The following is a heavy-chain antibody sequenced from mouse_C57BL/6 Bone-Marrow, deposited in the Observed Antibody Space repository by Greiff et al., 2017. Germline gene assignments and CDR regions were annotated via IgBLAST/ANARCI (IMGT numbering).Heavy chain of an antibody. CDR1: GYTFTDYY. V-gene: IGHV1-76*01. J-gene: IGHJ1*03. CDR2: IYPGSGNT. Sequence: VQLQESGAELVRPGASVKLSCKASGYTFTDYYINWVKQRPGQGLEWIARIYPGSGNTYYNEKFKGKATLTAAKSSSTAYMQLSSLTSEDSAVYFCARGTVVATRAYWYFDVWGTGTTVTVSS. D-gene: IGHD1-1*01. CDR3: ARGTVVATRAYWYFDV.